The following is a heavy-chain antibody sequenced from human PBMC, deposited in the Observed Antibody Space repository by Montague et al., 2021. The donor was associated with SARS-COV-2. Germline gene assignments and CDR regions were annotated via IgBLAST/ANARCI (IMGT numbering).Heavy chain of an antibody. Sequence: SETLSLTCTVSGGSISSSSYYWGWIRQPPGKGLEWIGYIYYSGSTNYNPSLKSRVTISVDTSKNQFSLKLSSVTAADTAVYYCARVFPRWLQFDPYFDYWGQGTRVTVSS. V-gene: IGHV4-61*05. J-gene: IGHJ4*02. CDR3: ARVFPRWLQFDPYFDY. CDR1: GGSISSSSYY. CDR2: IYYSGST. D-gene: IGHD5-24*01.